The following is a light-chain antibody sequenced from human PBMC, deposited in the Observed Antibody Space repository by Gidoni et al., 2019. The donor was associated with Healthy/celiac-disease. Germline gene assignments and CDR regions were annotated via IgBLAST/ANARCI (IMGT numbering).Light chain of an antibody. CDR3: QTWGTGPV. CDR1: SWHSSYA. Sequence: HLVLTQSPSASASLGASVKLTCTLSSWHSSYAIAWHQKQPGKGPRYLMKLNSDGSHSKGDGIPDRFSGSSSGAERYLTISSLQSEDEADYYCQTWGTGPVVGGGTKLTVL. J-gene: IGLJ2*01. CDR2: LNSDGSH. V-gene: IGLV4-69*01.